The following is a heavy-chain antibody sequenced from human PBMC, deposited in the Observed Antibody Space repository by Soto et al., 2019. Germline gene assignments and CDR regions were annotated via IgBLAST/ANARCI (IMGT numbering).Heavy chain of an antibody. J-gene: IGHJ4*02. CDR3: AKESYYDSSGFLGY. Sequence: GSLRLSCAASGFTFSNYAVTWVRQAPGKGLEWVSGISGGGDSTSYAESVKGRFTISRDNSKNTLSLQMDSLRALDTAVYYCAKESYYDSSGFLGYWGQGTLVTVSS. CDR1: GFTFSNYA. V-gene: IGHV3-23*01. D-gene: IGHD3-22*01. CDR2: ISGGGDST.